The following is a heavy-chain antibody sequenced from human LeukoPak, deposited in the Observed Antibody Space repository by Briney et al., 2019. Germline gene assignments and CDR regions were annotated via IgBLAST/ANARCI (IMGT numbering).Heavy chain of an antibody. J-gene: IGHJ4*02. CDR1: GFTFSSYG. V-gene: IGHV3-23*01. Sequence: GVLRLSCAASGFTFSSYGMSWVRQAPGKGLEWVSAISGSGGSTYYADSVKGRFTISRDNSKNTLYLQMNSLRAEDTAVYYCAKRSGDDSSGYYYEWYYFDYWGQGTLVTVSS. D-gene: IGHD3-22*01. CDR2: ISGSGGST. CDR3: AKRSGDDSSGYYYEWYYFDY.